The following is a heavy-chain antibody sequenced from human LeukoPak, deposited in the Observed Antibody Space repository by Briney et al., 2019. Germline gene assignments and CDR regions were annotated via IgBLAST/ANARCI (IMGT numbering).Heavy chain of an antibody. CDR2: IYYSGST. Sequence: SETLSLTCTVSGGSISSYYWSWIRQPPGKGLEWIGYIYYSGSTNYNPSLKSRVTISVDASKNQFSLKLSSVTAADTAVYYCARDYGYYGSGTRHYYYYGMGVWGQGTTVTVSS. D-gene: IGHD3-10*01. CDR1: GGSISSYY. CDR3: ARDYGYYGSGTRHYYYYGMGV. J-gene: IGHJ6*02. V-gene: IGHV4-59*01.